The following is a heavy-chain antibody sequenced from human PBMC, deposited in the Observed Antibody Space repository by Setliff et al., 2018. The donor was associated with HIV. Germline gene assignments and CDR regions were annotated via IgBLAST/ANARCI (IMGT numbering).Heavy chain of an antibody. CDR2: IIPILGIA. V-gene: IGHV1-69*10. Sequence: ASVKVSCKASGGTFSSYAISWVRQAPGQGLEWMGGIIPILGIANYAQKFQGRVTITADESTSTAYMELSSLRSEDTAVYYCARGKQMSRRSDAFDIWGQGTKVTVSS. CDR3: ARGKQMSRRSDAFDI. CDR1: GGTFSSYA. J-gene: IGHJ3*02. D-gene: IGHD6-6*01.